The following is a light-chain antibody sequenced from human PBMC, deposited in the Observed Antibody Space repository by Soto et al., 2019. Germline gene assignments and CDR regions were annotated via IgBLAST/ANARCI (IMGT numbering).Light chain of an antibody. CDR3: QSYDSSVSKVV. CDR2: GNS. CDR1: SSNIGAGYD. V-gene: IGLV1-40*01. Sequence: QSVLTQPPSVPGAPGQRVTISCTGSSSNIGAGYDVHWYQQLPGTAPKLLIYGNSNRPSGVPDRFSGSKSGTSASLAITGLQAEDEADYYCQSYDSSVSKVVFGGGTKLTVL. J-gene: IGLJ2*01.